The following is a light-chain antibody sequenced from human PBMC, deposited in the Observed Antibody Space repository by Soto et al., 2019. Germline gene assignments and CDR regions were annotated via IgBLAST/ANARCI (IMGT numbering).Light chain of an antibody. J-gene: IGKJ4*01. V-gene: IGKV1D-16*01. CDR1: QGISSF. Sequence: DIQMTQSPSSLSASVGDRVTITCRASQGISSFLGWYQQKPEKAPKSLIYGASNLQSGVPSRFGGSGSGTDFTLTISSLQPEDFATYYCQQYKSYPLTFGGGTKVDIK. CDR3: QQYKSYPLT. CDR2: GAS.